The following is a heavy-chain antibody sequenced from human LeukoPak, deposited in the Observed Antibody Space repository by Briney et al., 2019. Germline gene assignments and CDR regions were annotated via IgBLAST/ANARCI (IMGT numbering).Heavy chain of an antibody. Sequence: GGSLRLSCAASRFTLSTYWMSWVRQAPGKGLEWVAHIKQDGSQEYYVDSVKGRFTISRDNSENTVYLQMNNLRAEDTAVYYCAGRITGYSSGYVYWGQGTLVTVSS. CDR3: AGRITGYSSGYVY. J-gene: IGHJ4*02. D-gene: IGHD5-18*01. V-gene: IGHV3-7*03. CDR1: RFTLSTYW. CDR2: IKQDGSQE.